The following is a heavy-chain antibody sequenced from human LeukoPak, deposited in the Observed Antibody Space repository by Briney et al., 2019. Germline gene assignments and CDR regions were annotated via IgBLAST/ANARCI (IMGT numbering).Heavy chain of an antibody. Sequence: GGSLRLSCAASGFTFSSYSMNWVRQAPGKGLEWVSSISSSSSYIYYADSVKGRFTISRDNAKNSLYLQMNSLRAEDTAVYYCARDTGGRGYCSDGTCYSAFDIWGQGTMVTVSS. D-gene: IGHD2-15*01. J-gene: IGHJ3*02. V-gene: IGHV3-21*01. CDR2: ISSSSSYI. CDR3: ARDTGGRGYCSDGTCYSAFDI. CDR1: GFTFSSYS.